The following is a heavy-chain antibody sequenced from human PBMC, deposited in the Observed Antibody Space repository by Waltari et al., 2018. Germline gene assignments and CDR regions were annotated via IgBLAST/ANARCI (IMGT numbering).Heavy chain of an antibody. V-gene: IGHV3-23*01. CDR2: SSNVGGST. Sequence: EVQLLESGGGLVQPGGSLRLSCAASGFTFTNNAMTWVRQAPGKGVEWVSASSNVGGSTYYADSVKVRFTISRDNSLNTLYLQMNSLRAEDTAVYYCAKVLDYYYYGMDVWGQGTTVTVSS. CDR3: AKVLDYYYYGMDV. CDR1: GFTFTNNA. J-gene: IGHJ6*02.